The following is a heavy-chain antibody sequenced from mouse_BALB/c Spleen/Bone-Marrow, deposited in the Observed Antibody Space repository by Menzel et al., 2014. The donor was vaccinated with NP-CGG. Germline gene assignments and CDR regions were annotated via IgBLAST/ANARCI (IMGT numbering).Heavy chain of an antibody. CDR3: ARSLYYGSSYPLYSMDD. V-gene: IGHV1-80*01. Sequence: QVQLQQSGADLVRPGSSVKISCQASGYAFSSYWMNWVKQRPGQGLEWLGQIYPGDGDTNYNGKFKGKATLTADKSSSTAYMQLSSLTSEDSAVYFYARSLYYGSSYPLYSMDDWGEGTSVTGAS. J-gene: IGHJ4*01. CDR2: IYPGDGDT. D-gene: IGHD1-1*01. CDR1: GYAFSSYW.